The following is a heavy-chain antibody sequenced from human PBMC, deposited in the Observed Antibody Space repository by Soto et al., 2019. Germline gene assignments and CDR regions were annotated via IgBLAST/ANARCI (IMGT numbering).Heavy chain of an antibody. CDR2: IYYSGSI. CDR3: AREDDGGDRDYYGLDV. V-gene: IGHV4-30-4*08. D-gene: IGHD2-21*02. J-gene: IGHJ6*02. CDR1: DGSISSDIYH. Sequence: QVHLQQSGPGLVRPSQTLSLTCTVSDGSISSDIYHWTWIRQSPGKGLEWIGYIYYSGSIFYNPSFKSRVTISVDTSKNQFSLQLSSVTAADTAVYFCAREDDGGDRDYYGLDVWGQGTMVTVSS.